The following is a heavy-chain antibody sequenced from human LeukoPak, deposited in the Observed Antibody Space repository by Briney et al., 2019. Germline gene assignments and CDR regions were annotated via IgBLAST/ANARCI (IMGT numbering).Heavy chain of an antibody. CDR1: GGSISNFY. V-gene: IGHV4-4*07. Sequence: AETLSLTCTVSGGSISNFYWGWIRQPAGKGLEWIGRIHIRGSTDYSPSLKSRVSMSVDTSKNQFFLRLRSVTAADTAVYYCVRDGTGDSSGWHLWGQGTLVTVSS. CDR2: IHIRGST. J-gene: IGHJ4*02. D-gene: IGHD6-19*01. CDR3: VRDGTGDSSGWHL.